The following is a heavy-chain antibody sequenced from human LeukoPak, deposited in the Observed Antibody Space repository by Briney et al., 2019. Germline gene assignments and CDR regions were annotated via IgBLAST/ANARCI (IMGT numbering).Heavy chain of an antibody. CDR1: GYTFTSYD. Sequence: ASVKVSCKASGYTFTSYDINWVRQATGQGLEWMGWMNPNSGSTGYAQKFKGRVTITRNTSISTAYMELSGLRSEDTALYYCARGRSTGYPYYFEYWGQGTLVTVSS. CDR3: ARGRSTGYPYYFEY. CDR2: MNPNSGST. D-gene: IGHD5-12*01. J-gene: IGHJ4*02. V-gene: IGHV1-8*03.